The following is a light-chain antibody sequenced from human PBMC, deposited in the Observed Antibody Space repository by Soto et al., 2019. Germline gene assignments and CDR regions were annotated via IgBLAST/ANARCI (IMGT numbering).Light chain of an antibody. V-gene: IGKV3-11*01. J-gene: IGKJ2*01. CDR2: DAS. CDR1: QSVSYN. CDR3: QQRGDWPLYI. Sequence: EIVLTQSPATLSLSPGERATLSCRTSQSVSYNLAWYQQKPGQAPRLLIYDASNRATGVPARFSGSGSGTDFTLTISSLEPEDFAVYYCQQRGDWPLYIFGQGSKLEIK.